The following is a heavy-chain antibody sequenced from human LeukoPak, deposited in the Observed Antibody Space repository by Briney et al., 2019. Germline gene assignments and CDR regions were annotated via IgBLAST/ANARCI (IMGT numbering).Heavy chain of an antibody. CDR2: INHSGST. CDR1: GGPFSGYY. D-gene: IGHD3-10*01. J-gene: IGHJ4*02. Sequence: SETLSLTCAVYGGPFSGYYWSWIRQPPGKGLEWIGEINHSGSTNYNPSLKSRVTISVDTSKNQFSLKLSSVTAADTAVYYCATLTRGYYYGSGSYNYWGQGTLVTVSS. V-gene: IGHV4-34*01. CDR3: ATLTRGYYYGSGSYNY.